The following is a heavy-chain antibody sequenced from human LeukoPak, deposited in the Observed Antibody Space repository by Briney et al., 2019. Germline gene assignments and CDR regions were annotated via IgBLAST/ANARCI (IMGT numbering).Heavy chain of an antibody. CDR2: INHSGST. CDR1: GGSFSGYY. V-gene: IGHV4-34*01. Sequence: SETLSLTCAVYGGSFSGYYWSWLRQPPGKGLEWIGEINHSGSTNYNPSLKSRVTISVDTSKNQFSLKLSSVTAADTAVYYCARGKGSSGYYYGGYFDYWGQGTLVTVSS. CDR3: ARGKGSSGYYYGGYFDY. J-gene: IGHJ4*02. D-gene: IGHD3-22*01.